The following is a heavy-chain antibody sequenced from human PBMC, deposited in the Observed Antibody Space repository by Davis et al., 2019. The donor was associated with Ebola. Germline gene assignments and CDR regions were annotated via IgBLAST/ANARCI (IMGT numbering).Heavy chain of an antibody. CDR1: GGSINNYF. CDR3: AHTTLDSSSWPYYYYYGMDV. V-gene: IGHV2-5*08. CDR2: IYWDDDK. J-gene: IGHJ6*04. D-gene: IGHD6-13*01. Sequence: TLSLTCTVSGGSINNYFWSWIRQPPGKALEWLALIYWDDDKRYSPSLKSRLTITKDTSKNQVVLTMTNMDPVDTATYYCAHTTLDSSSWPYYYYYGMDVWGKGTTVTVSS.